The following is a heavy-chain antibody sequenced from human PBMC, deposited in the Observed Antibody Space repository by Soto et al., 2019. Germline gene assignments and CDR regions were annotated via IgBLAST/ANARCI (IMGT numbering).Heavy chain of an antibody. CDR1: GYTFTSYD. Sequence: QVQLVQSGAEVKKPGASVKVSCKASGYTFTSYDLNWVRQATGQGLEWMGWMNPNSGNTDYAQKFQGRVTMTRNTSIRTDYMELSRLSTEKTTLYYCAREKSDGMDVWGQGTRVTVSS. J-gene: IGHJ6*02. V-gene: IGHV1-8*01. CDR3: AREKSDGMDV. CDR2: MNPNSGNT.